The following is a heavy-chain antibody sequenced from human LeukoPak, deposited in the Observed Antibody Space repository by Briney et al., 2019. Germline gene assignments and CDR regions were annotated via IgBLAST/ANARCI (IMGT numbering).Heavy chain of an antibody. CDR1: GFTFRSYR. Sequence: PGGSLRLSCAASGFTFRSYRMNWVRQAPGKGLEWVASIKQGESERYYVDSVNGRFTISRDNAKNSLYLQMNSLRAEDTAVYHCARGDNSAFDIWGQGTMVTVSS. CDR2: IKQGESER. J-gene: IGHJ3*02. CDR3: ARGDNSAFDI. V-gene: IGHV3-7*04. D-gene: IGHD3-22*01.